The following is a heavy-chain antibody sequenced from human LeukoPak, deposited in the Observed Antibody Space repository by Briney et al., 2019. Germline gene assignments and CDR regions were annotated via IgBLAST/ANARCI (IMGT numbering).Heavy chain of an antibody. J-gene: IGHJ4*02. CDR1: GFTVSGNY. V-gene: IGHV3-66*01. CDR2: IYSGGST. Sequence: GGSLRPSCAASGFTVSGNYMTWVRQAPGKGLEWVSVIYSGGSTYYADSVKGRFTISRDNSKNTLYLQMDSLKAEDSAVYYCARGRLSAYTFDYWGQGTLVTVSS. D-gene: IGHD3-16*01. CDR3: ARGRLSAYTFDY.